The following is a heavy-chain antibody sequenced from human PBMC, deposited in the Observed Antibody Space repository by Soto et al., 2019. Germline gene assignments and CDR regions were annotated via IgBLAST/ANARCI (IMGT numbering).Heavy chain of an antibody. V-gene: IGHV3-48*03. CDR3: ARDREYSYGRDAFDI. CDR1: VFTFSSYE. D-gene: IGHD5-18*01. J-gene: IGHJ3*02. Sequence: GGSLRLSCAASVFTFSSYEMNWVRQAPGKGLEWVSYISSSGSTIYYADSVKGRFTISRDNAKNSLYLQMNSLRAEDTAVYYCARDREYSYGRDAFDIWGQGTMVTVSS. CDR2: ISSSGSTI.